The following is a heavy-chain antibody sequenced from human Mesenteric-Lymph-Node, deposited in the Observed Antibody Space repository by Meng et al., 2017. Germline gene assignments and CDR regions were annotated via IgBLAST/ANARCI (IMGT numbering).Heavy chain of an antibody. J-gene: IGHJ6*02. V-gene: IGHV4-61*02. CDR2: IYTSGST. CDR3: ARGGNIVAPYGMDV. D-gene: IGHD5-12*01. Sequence: SETLSLTCTVSGGSISSGSYYWSWIRQPAGKGLEWIGRIYTSGSTNYNPSLKSRVTISVDTSKNQFSLKLSSVTAADTAVYYWARGGNIVAPYGMDVWGQGTTVTVSS. CDR1: GGSISSGSYY.